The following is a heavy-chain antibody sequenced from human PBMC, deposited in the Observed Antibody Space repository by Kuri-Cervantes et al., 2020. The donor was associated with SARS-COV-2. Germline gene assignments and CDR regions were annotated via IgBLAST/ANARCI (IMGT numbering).Heavy chain of an antibody. CDR1: GFTFNSYS. Sequence: LSLTCAASGFTFNSYSMNWVRQAPGKGLEWVSSISSSSSYIYYADSVKGRFTISRDNAKSSLYLQMNSLRAEDTAVYYCARAVVVTAMPFGYWGQGTLVTVSS. D-gene: IGHD2-21*02. CDR2: ISSSSSYI. V-gene: IGHV3-21*01. CDR3: ARAVVVTAMPFGY. J-gene: IGHJ4*02.